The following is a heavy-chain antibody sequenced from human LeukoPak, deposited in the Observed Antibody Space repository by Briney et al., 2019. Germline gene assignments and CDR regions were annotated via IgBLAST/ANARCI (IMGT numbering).Heavy chain of an antibody. CDR3: ARFGGYGGEGYFDY. CDR1: GYSFTSYG. J-gene: IGHJ4*02. D-gene: IGHD5-12*01. Sequence: ASVKVSCKASGYSFTSYGISWVRQAPGQGLEWMGWISAYNGNTNYAQKLQDRVTVTTDTSTSTAYMELRSLRSDDTAVYYCARFGGYGGEGYFDYWGQGSLVTVSS. CDR2: ISAYNGNT. V-gene: IGHV1-18*01.